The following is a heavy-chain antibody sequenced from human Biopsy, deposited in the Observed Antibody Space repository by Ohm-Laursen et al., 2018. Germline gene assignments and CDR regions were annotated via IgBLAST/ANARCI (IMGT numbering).Heavy chain of an antibody. CDR3: ARDRGYYSDRTVPGYFNL. CDR2: VYYTGST. Sequence: TLSLTCTVSGDSISSYYWSWIRQPPGKGLQWIGYVYYTGSTDYNPSLQSRVTISVDTSKNHFSLRLRSVTPADTAIYYCARDRGYYSDRTVPGYFNLWGRGTLVTVSS. V-gene: IGHV4-59*01. J-gene: IGHJ2*01. CDR1: GDSISSYY. D-gene: IGHD3-22*01.